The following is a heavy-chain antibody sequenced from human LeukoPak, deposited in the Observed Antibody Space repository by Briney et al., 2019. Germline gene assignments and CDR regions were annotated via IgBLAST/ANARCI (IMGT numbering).Heavy chain of an antibody. D-gene: IGHD5-18*01. Sequence: SQTLSLTCAVSGGSISSGGYSWSWIRQPPGTGLEWIGYIYHSGSTYYNPSLKSRVTISVDRSKNQFSLKLSSVTAAATAVYCCAREEDTAYDYWGQGAPVTASS. CDR2: IYHSGST. J-gene: IGHJ4*02. CDR1: GGSISSGGYS. V-gene: IGHV4-30-2*01. CDR3: AREEDTAYDY.